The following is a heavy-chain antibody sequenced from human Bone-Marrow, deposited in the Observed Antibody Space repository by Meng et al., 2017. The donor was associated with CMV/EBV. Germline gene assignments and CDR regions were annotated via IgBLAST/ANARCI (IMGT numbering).Heavy chain of an antibody. D-gene: IGHD2-2*02. CDR1: GFTFSDNE. Sequence: GESLKISCAASGFTFSDNEMNWVRQAPGKGLEWVSAISGSGGSTYYADSVKGRFTISRDNSKNTLYLQMNSLRAEDTAVYYCAKVWGGYCSGITCYSPYYYYGMDVWGQGTTVTVSS. V-gene: IGHV3-23*01. J-gene: IGHJ6*02. CDR3: AKVWGGYCSGITCYSPYYYYGMDV. CDR2: ISGSGGST.